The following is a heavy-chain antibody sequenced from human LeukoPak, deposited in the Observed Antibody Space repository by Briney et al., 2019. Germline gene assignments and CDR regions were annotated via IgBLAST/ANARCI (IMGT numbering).Heavy chain of an antibody. CDR2: IIPIFGTA. V-gene: IGHV1-69*01. J-gene: IGHJ4*02. D-gene: IGHD3-3*01. CDR3: AARPPIFGVVTEFDY. CDR1: GGTFSSYA. Sequence: SVKVSCKASGGTFSSYAISWVRQAPGQGPEWMGGIIPIFGTANYAQKFQGRVTITADESTSTAYMELSSLRSEDTAVYYCAARPPIFGVVTEFDYWGQGTLVTVSS.